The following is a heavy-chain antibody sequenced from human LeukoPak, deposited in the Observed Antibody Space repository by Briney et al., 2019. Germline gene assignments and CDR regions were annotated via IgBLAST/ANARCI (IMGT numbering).Heavy chain of an antibody. CDR2: ISGSGGST. D-gene: IGHD1/OR15-1a*01. CDR3: AKVLGITGTTGFDY. CDR1: GFTFSSYA. J-gene: IGHJ4*02. Sequence: GGSLRLSCAASGFTFSSYAMSWVRQAPGKGLEWVSAISGSGGSTYYADSVKGRFTISRDNSKNTLYLQMNSLRAEDAAVYYCAKVLGITGTTGFDYWGQGTLVTVSS. V-gene: IGHV3-23*01.